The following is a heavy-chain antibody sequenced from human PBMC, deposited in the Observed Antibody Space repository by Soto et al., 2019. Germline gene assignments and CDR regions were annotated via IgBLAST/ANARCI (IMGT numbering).Heavy chain of an antibody. Sequence: SLRLSCTASGFSFDRYAMHWVRQVPGKGLEWVAGLNWRGDNIAYADSVKGRFTISRDNAKNSLFLQMDSLRPEDTALYYCAKDRYELRWYDAALDYRGHGTPVTVSS. V-gene: IGHV3-9*01. CDR2: LNWRGDNI. J-gene: IGHJ4*01. CDR1: GFSFDRYA. CDR3: AKDRYELRWYDAALDY. D-gene: IGHD3-3*01.